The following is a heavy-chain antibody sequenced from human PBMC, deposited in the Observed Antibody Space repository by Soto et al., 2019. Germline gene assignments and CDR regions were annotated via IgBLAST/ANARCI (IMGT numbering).Heavy chain of an antibody. V-gene: IGHV3-23*01. J-gene: IGHJ4*02. CDR3: AREESIAVAGPYYFDY. Sequence: GGSLRLSCAASGFTFSSYAMSWVRQAPGKGLEWVSAISGSGGSTYYADSVKGRFTISRDNSKNTLYLQMNSLRAEDTAVYYWAREESIAVAGPYYFDYWGQGTLVTVSS. CDR2: ISGSGGST. CDR1: GFTFSSYA. D-gene: IGHD6-19*01.